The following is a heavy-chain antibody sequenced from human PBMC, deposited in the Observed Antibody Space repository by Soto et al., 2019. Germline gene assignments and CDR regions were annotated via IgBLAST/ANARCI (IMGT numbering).Heavy chain of an antibody. V-gene: IGHV1-3*01. J-gene: IGHJ5*02. CDR2: INAGNGNT. CDR3: ARGDGYYGDSTLEGGVVVGAPTVIDIPNPLQSLP. D-gene: IGHD3-10*01. CDR1: GYTFTSYA. Sequence: ASVKVSCKASGYTFTSYAMHWVRQAPGQRLEWMGWINAGNGNTKYSQKFQGRVTITRDTSASTAYMELSSLRSEDTAVYYCARGDGYYGDSTLEGGVVVGAPTVIDIPNPLQSLPWG.